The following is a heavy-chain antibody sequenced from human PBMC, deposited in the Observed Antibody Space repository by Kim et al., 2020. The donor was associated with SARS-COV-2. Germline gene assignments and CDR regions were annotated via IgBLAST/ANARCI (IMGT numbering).Heavy chain of an antibody. Sequence: SETRSLTCTVSGGSIISSTHYWGWVRQAPGKGLEWIGSVSDDGKTWYDPSLKSRVTLSIDKSNNQFFLRLTSVTAADTAVYFCVKVDEEFDNWGQGTLVTVSS. CDR1: GGSIISSTHY. V-gene: IGHV4-39*07. CDR2: VSDDGKT. CDR3: VKVDEEFDN. J-gene: IGHJ4*02.